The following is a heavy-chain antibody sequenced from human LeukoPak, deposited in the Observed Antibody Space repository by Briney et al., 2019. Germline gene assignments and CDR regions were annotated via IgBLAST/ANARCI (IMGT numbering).Heavy chain of an antibody. D-gene: IGHD3-3*01. CDR2: IYYSGTT. CDR1: GGFFRSSNFF. CDR3: ARSSNFDFWSFDY. Sequence: SDTLSLTCTVSGGFFRSSNFFWGWIRQPPGKGLEWIGSIYYSGTTYYNPSLKSRVFISVDTSKNQFSLKLSSVTAADTALYYCARSSNFDFWSFDYWGQGTLVTVSS. J-gene: IGHJ4*02. V-gene: IGHV4-39*07.